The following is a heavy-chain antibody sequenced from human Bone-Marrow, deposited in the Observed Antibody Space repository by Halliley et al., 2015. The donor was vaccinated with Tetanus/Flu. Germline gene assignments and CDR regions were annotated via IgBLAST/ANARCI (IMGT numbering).Heavy chain of an antibody. CDR1: GYSFTTYW. CDR3: AALIAASHFTDY. J-gene: IGHJ4*02. CDR2: IYPGDSDT. V-gene: IGHV5-51*01. Sequence: LVQSGAQVKKPGESLKISCMASGYSFTTYWIGWVRQVPGKGLELMGLIYPGDSDTRYSPSFQGQVIISADESVSTAYLQWSSLQASDSAMYYCAALIAASHFTDYWGQGTLVTVSS. D-gene: IGHD3-16*02.